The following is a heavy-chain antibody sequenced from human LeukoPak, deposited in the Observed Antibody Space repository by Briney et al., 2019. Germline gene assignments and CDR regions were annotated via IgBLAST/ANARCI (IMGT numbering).Heavy chain of an antibody. CDR3: ARGYDSSVRGFDP. J-gene: IGHJ5*02. CDR2: MYYSGST. Sequence: SETLSLTCTVSGGSISGYYWSWIRQPPGKGLEWIGYMYYSGSTNYNPSLKSRVTISVDTSKNQFSLKLSSVTAADTAVYYCARGYDSSVRGFDPWGQGTLVTVSS. CDR1: GGSISGYY. D-gene: IGHD3-22*01. V-gene: IGHV4-59*01.